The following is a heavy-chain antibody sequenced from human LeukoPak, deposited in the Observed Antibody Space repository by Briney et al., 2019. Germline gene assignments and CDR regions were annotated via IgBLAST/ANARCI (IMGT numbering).Heavy chain of an antibody. D-gene: IGHD6-19*01. V-gene: IGHV3-21*04. J-gene: IGHJ4*02. CDR2: ISSSSSYI. Sequence: TAGGSLRLSCAASGFTFSSYDMNWVRQAPGKGLEWVSSISSSSSYIYYADSVKGRFTISRDISKNMVYLQMNSLRADDTAVYYCARDDTSGGYYEFGYWGQGTLVTVSS. CDR3: ARDDTSGGYYEFGY. CDR1: GFTFSSYD.